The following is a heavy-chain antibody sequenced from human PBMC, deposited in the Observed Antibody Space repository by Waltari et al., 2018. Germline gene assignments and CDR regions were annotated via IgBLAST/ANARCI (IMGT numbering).Heavy chain of an antibody. CDR3: AREYGDDFWSGYYGYYYMDV. J-gene: IGHJ6*03. D-gene: IGHD3-3*01. CDR1: GGTFSSYA. V-gene: IGHV1-69*13. CDR2: IIPIFGTA. Sequence: QVQLVQSGAEVKKPGSSVKVSCKASGGTFSSYAISWVRQAPGQGLEWMGRIIPIFGTANYAQKFQGRVTITADKSTSTAYMELSSLRSEDTAVYYCAREYGDDFWSGYYGYYYMDVWGKGTTVTISS.